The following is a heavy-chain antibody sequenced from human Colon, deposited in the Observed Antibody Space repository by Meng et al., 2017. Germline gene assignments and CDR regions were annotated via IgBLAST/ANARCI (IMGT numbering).Heavy chain of an antibody. CDR1: GFTVSSYY. V-gene: IGHV3-53*01. CDR2: IYSGGST. D-gene: IGHD1-26*01. Sequence: GGSLRLSCAASGFTVSSYYLSWVRQAPGKGLEWVSIIYSGGSTYHADSVKGRFTIYRDNSKNTLYLQMNSLRAEDTAVYYCARNSGSYPYYFDYWGQGSLVTVSS. J-gene: IGHJ4*02. CDR3: ARNSGSYPYYFDY.